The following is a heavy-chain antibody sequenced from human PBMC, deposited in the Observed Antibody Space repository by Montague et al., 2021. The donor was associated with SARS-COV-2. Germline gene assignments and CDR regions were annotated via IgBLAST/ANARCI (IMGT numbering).Heavy chain of an antibody. D-gene: IGHD3-22*01. V-gene: IGHV4-31*03. Sequence: TLSLTCTVSGGSISSGGYYWSWIRQHPGKGLEWIGYIYYSGSTYYNPSLKSRVTISVDTSKDQFSLKLSSVTAADTAVYYCARARTRITMIVVVIDVFDIWGQGTMVTVSS. CDR3: ARARTRITMIVVVIDVFDI. J-gene: IGHJ3*02. CDR1: GGSISSGGYY. CDR2: IYYSGST.